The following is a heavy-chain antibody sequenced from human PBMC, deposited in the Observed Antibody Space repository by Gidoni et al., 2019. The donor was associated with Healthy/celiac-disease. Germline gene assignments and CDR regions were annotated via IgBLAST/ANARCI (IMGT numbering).Heavy chain of an antibody. Sequence: GRFTISRDNSKNTLYLQMNSLRAEDTAVYYCAMITYYYDSSGYYEDNTFDYWGQGTLVTVSS. J-gene: IGHJ4*02. D-gene: IGHD3-22*01. V-gene: IGHV3-23*01. CDR3: AMITYYYDSSGYYEDNTFDY.